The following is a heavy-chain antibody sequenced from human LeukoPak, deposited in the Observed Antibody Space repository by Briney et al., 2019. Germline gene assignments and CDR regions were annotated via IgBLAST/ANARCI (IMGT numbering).Heavy chain of an antibody. D-gene: IGHD4/OR15-4a*01. CDR2: ISSSSSYI. CDR1: GFTFSRYN. Sequence: PGGSLRLSCAGSGFTFSRYNMNWFRQAPGKGLERVSSISSSSSYIFYADSVKGRFTISRDNSKNTLYLQMNSLRAEDTAVYYCAKARGATYGTYYFDYWGQGTLVTVSS. V-gene: IGHV3-21*04. CDR3: AKARGATYGTYYFDY. J-gene: IGHJ4*02.